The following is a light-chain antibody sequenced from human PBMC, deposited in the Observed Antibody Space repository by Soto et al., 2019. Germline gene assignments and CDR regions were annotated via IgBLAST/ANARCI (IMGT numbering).Light chain of an antibody. V-gene: IGKV3-20*01. J-gene: IGKJ3*01. CDR2: GAS. CDR1: QSVSSSY. CDR3: QQYGSSPLIT. Sequence: EIVLTQSPGTLSLSPGERATLSCRASQSVSSSYLAWYQQKPGQAPRLLIYGASIRATGIPDRFSGSGSGTDFTLTISRLEPEDFAVYYCQQYGSSPLITFGPGTKVDMK.